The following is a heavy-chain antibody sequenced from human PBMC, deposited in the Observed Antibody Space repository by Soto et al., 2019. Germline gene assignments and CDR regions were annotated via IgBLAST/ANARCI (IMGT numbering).Heavy chain of an antibody. CDR3: TRHALQFCGGDCYLLPFFDL. CDR1: GFTFSGSA. CDR2: IRSKANSYAT. D-gene: IGHD2-21*02. V-gene: IGHV3-73*02. Sequence: EVQLVESGGGLVQPGGSLKLSCAASGFTFSGSAMHWVRQASGKGLEWVGRIRSKANSYATVYDASVKGRFTISRDDSKNPAYLQMNSLKTEDTAVYYCTRHALQFCGGDCYLLPFFDLWGRGTLVTVSS. J-gene: IGHJ2*01.